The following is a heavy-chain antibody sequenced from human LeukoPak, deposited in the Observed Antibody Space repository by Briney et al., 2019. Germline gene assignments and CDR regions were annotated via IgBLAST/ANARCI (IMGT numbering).Heavy chain of an antibody. CDR2: IIPIFGTA. CDR1: GGTFISYA. CDR3: ARSRGSGYYALDY. J-gene: IGHJ4*02. D-gene: IGHD3-22*01. V-gene: IGHV1-69*13. Sequence: GASVKVSCKASGGTFISYAISWVRQAPGQGLEWMGGIIPIFGTANYAQKFQGRVTITADESTSTAYMELSSLRSEDTAVYYCARSRGSGYYALDYWGQGTLVTVSS.